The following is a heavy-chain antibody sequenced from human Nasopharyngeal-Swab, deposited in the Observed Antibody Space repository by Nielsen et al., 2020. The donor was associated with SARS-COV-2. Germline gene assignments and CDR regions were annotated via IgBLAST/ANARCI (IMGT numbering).Heavy chain of an antibody. CDR2: ISSSSSYI. V-gene: IGHV3-21*01. Sequence: VGQAPGKGLEWVSSISSSSSYIYYADSVKGRFTISRDNAKNSLYLQMNSLRAEDTAVYYCARDAPEGYYYGSGSYYKQAFDIWGQGTMVTVSS. J-gene: IGHJ3*02. D-gene: IGHD3-10*01. CDR3: ARDAPEGYYYGSGSYYKQAFDI.